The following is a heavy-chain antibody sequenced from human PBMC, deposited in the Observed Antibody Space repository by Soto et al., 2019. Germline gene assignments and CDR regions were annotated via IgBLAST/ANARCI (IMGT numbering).Heavy chain of an antibody. CDR2: IIPIFGTS. V-gene: IGHV1-69*01. D-gene: IGHD5-12*01. CDR3: VRGKMSEMATILRDKGFDP. J-gene: IGHJ5*02. Sequence: QVQLVQSGAEVTKPGSSVTVSCTASGGTFHNHAINWVRQAPGHGLEWMGGIIPIFGTSNYAQKFQGRVTISANASTRTAYMERSSRRAEDTDVYYCVRGKMSEMATILRDKGFDPWGQGTVVTVSS. CDR1: GGTFHNHA.